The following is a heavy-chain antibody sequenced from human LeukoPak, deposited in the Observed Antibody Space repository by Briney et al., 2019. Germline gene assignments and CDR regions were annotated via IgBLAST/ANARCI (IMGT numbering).Heavy chain of an antibody. CDR2: INHSGST. CDR1: GGSFSGYY. J-gene: IGHJ4*02. D-gene: IGHD3-22*01. CDR3: ARGRGTYYYDSSGYSSAPFDY. V-gene: IGHV4-34*01. Sequence: PSETLSLTCTVYGGSFSGYYWSWIRQPPGKGLEWIGEINHSGSTNYNPSLKSRVTISVDTSKNQFSLKLSSVTAADTAVYYCARGRGTYYYDSSGYSSAPFDYWGQGTLVTVSS.